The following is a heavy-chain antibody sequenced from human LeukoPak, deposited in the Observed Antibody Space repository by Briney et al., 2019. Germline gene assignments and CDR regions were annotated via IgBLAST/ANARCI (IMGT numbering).Heavy chain of an antibody. V-gene: IGHV1-8*02. CDR1: GYTFVTDD. J-gene: IGHJ5*02. CDR3: ARGLLYGSGSYENWFDP. Sequence: ASVKVSCKASGYTFVTDDINWVRQATGQGLEWMGWMNPNSGNTGYAQKFQGRVTMTRNTSISTAYMELSSLRSEDTAEYYCARGLLYGSGSYENWFDPWGQGTLVTVPS. D-gene: IGHD3-10*01. CDR2: MNPNSGNT.